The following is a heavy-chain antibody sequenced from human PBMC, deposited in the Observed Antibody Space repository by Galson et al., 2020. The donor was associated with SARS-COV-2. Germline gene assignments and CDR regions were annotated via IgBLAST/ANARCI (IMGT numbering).Heavy chain of an antibody. CDR2: TYYRSKWNN. V-gene: IGHV6-1*01. CDR3: ARFFGYSRDLGSWFDP. J-gene: IGHJ5*02. Sequence: SQTLSLTCAISGDSVSRNTATWNWIRQSPSRGLEWLGSTYYRSKWNNEYAPSVKSRITVNADTSKNQFSLHLNSMTPDDTAVYYCARFFGYSRDLGSWFDPWGQGTLVTVS. CDR1: GDSVSRNTAT. D-gene: IGHD5-18*01.